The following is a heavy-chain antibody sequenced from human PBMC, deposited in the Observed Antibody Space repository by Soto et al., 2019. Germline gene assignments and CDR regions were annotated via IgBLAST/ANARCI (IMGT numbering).Heavy chain of an antibody. CDR3: AKGIGSSWHNFDY. D-gene: IGHD6-13*01. CDR1: GFTFSSYA. CDR2: ITGSGGNT. Sequence: GGSLRLCCAASGFTFSSYAMSWVRQAPGKGLEWVSGITGSGGNTYNADSVKGRFTISRDNSKNTLYLQMNSLRAEDTAEYYCAKGIGSSWHNFDYWGQGTLVTVSS. J-gene: IGHJ4*02. V-gene: IGHV3-23*01.